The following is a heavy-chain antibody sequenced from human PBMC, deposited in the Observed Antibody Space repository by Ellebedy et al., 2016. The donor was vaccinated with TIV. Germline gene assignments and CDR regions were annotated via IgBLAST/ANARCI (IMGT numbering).Heavy chain of an antibody. CDR1: GFTFSAYN. CDR2: ISSSSAI. Sequence: GESLKISCVSSGFTFSAYNMDWVRQAPGKGLEWVSYISSSSAIYYADSVKGRFTVSRDNAKNSLYLQMNSLRDEDTAVYYCATRATRAFDCWGQGSLVTVSS. CDR3: ATRATRAFDC. V-gene: IGHV3-48*02. J-gene: IGHJ4*02.